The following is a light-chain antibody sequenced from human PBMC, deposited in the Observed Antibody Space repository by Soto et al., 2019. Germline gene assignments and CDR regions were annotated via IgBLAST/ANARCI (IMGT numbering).Light chain of an antibody. CDR1: QSVSNNY. Sequence: EIVLTQSPGTLSLSPRERATLSCRASQSVSNNYLAWYQHRPGQAPRLLIYGASTRAPGIPDRFSGSGSGTDFTLTIGRLEPEDFAVYYCRQYAASPRTFGQGTQVE. V-gene: IGKV3-20*01. CDR3: RQYAASPRT. J-gene: IGKJ1*01. CDR2: GAS.